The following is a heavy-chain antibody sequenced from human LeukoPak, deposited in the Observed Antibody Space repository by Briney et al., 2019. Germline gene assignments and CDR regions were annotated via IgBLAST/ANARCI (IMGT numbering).Heavy chain of an antibody. CDR2: ISYDGSNK. J-gene: IGHJ4*02. Sequence: GGSLRLSCSASGFTFSSYAMHWVRQAPGKGLEWVAVISYDGSNKYYADSVKGRFTIPRDNSKNTLYLQMNSLRAEDTAVYYCARGGRIAAAGLDYWGQGTLVTVSS. CDR3: ARGGRIAAAGLDY. CDR1: GFTFSSYA. D-gene: IGHD6-13*01. V-gene: IGHV3-30*04.